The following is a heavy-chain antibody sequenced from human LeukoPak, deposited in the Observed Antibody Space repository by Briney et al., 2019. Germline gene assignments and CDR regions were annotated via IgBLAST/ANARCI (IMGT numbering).Heavy chain of an antibody. CDR3: ARVLKNKNMVRGVIITLDWFDP. J-gene: IGHJ5*02. CDR2: MNPNSGNT. Sequence: ASVKVSCKASGYTFTNYDINWVRQSTGQGLEWMGWMNPNSGNTDYAQKFRGRVTMTRNTSITTAYMELNSLRSEDTAVYYCARVLKNKNMVRGVIITLDWFDPWGQGTLVTVSS. CDR1: GYTFTNYD. D-gene: IGHD3-10*01. V-gene: IGHV1-8*01.